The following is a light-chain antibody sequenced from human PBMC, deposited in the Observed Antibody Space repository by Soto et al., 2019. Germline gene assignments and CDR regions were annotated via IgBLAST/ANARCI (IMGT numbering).Light chain of an antibody. J-gene: IGKJ4*01. CDR2: DAS. V-gene: IGKV1-5*01. CDR1: QSISSW. Sequence: DIQMTQSPSTLSASVGDRVTITCRASQSISSWLAWHQQKPGKAPQLLIYDASKSESGVPSRFSGSGAGTEFTLTISSLQADDFATYCCQQYNTGISFGGGTKVDI. CDR3: QQYNTGIS.